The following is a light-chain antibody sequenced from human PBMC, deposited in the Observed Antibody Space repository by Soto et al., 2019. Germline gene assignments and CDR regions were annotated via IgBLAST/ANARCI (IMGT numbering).Light chain of an antibody. CDR1: SGSVSTAYY. V-gene: IGLV8-61*01. CDR3: LLYMSSVWV. CDR2: STD. Sequence: QTVVTQEPSFSVSPGGTVTLTCGLTSGSVSTAYYPSWFQQTPGQAPRTLIFSTDTRSSGVPDRFSGSILGNKAALTITGAQADDESDYYCLLYMSSVWVFGGGTKVTVL. J-gene: IGLJ3*02.